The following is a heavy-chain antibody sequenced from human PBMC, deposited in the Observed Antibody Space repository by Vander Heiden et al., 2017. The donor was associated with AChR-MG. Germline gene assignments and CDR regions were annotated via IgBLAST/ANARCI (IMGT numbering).Heavy chain of an antibody. V-gene: IGHV3-11*01. J-gene: IGHJ4*02. Sequence: QVQLVEPGGGLVKPGGSLRLSCPASGFTLGGYYMSWIRQAPGKGLDWVSYISSSGSTIYYADSVKGRFTISRDNAKNSLYLQMNSLRAEDTAVYYCASIEQLAYCGGDCDYWGQGTLVTVSS. CDR2: ISSSGSTI. CDR3: ASIEQLAYCGGDCDY. D-gene: IGHD2-21*01. CDR1: GFTLGGYY.